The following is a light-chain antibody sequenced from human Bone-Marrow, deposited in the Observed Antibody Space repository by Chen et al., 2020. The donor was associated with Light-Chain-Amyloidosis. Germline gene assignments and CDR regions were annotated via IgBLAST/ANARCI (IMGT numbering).Light chain of an antibody. CDR2: EVT. CDR3: SSYTITNTLV. V-gene: IGLV2-14*01. J-gene: IGLJ1*01. Sequence: QSALTQTASVSGSPVQSITISCTGTSSDVGGDNHVSWYQQHQDKAPKLMIYEVTNRPSWVPDRFSGSKSDNTASLTISGLQTEDEADYFCSSYTITNTLVFGSGTRVTVL. CDR1: SSDVGGDNH.